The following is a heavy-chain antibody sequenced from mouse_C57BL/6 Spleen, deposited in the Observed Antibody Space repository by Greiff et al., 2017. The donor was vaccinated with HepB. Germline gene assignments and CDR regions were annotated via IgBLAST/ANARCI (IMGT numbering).Heavy chain of an antibody. CDR2: ISDGGSYT. CDR1: GFTFSSYA. J-gene: IGHJ3*01. V-gene: IGHV5-4*01. CDR3: ARGGLAY. Sequence: EVQGVESGGGLVKPGGSLKLSCAASGFTFSSYAMSWVRQTPEKRLEWVATISDGGSYTYYPDNVKGRFTISRDNAKNNLYLQMSHLKSEDTAMYYCARGGLAYWGQGTLVTVSA. D-gene: IGHD3-3*01.